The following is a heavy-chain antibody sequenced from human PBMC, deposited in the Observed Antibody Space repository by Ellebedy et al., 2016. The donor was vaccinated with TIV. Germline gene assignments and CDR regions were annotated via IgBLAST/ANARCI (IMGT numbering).Heavy chain of an antibody. J-gene: IGHJ5*02. Sequence: AASVKVSCKASGYTFTGYYMHWVRQAPGQGLEWMGWINPNSGGTNYAQKFQGRVTMIRDTSISTAYMELSRLRSDDTAVYYCARLVRSGNWFDPWGQGTLVTVSS. D-gene: IGHD6-25*01. V-gene: IGHV1-2*02. CDR1: GYTFTGYY. CDR2: INPNSGGT. CDR3: ARLVRSGNWFDP.